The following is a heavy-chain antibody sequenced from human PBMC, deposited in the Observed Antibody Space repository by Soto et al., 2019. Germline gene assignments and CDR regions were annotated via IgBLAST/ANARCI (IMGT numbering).Heavy chain of an antibody. CDR1: GFTFTTTW. V-gene: IGHV3-74*03. CDR3: TTDGSFAQHV. J-gene: IGHJ3*01. CDR2: INNDGGVT. D-gene: IGHD1-1*01. Sequence: PGGSLRLSCAVSGFTFTTTWLHWVRQAPGMGLVWVSHINNDGGVTTYADSVKGRFTISRDNAKNTVYLQMNSLRAEDTAVYYCTTDGSFAQHVWGQGIMVTVSS.